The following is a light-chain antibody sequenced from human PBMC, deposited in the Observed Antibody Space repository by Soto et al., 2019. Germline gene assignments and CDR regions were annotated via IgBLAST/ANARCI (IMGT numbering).Light chain of an antibody. CDR1: SGHSSFA. Sequence: QSVLTQSPSASASLGASVKLTCTLSSGHSSFAIAWHQQQPEKGPRYLMKLNSDGSHTKGDGIPDRFSGSSSGAVRALTISSLQSEDEADYYCQTWVTGIRVFGGGTKVTVL. CDR2: LNSDGSH. J-gene: IGLJ3*02. V-gene: IGLV4-69*01. CDR3: QTWVTGIRV.